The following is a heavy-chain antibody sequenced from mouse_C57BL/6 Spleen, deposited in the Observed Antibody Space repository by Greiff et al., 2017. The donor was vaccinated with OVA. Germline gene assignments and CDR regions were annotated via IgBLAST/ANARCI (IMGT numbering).Heavy chain of an antibody. Sequence: VQLQQPGAELVKPGASMKLSCKASGYTFTSYWMHWVKQRPGQGLEWIGMIYPNSGSTNYNEKFKDKATLTVDNSSSTAYMQLSRLTSEDSAVYYGARDGNTAIAAPYAMDYWGQGTSVTVSS. CDR3: ARDGNTAIAAPYAMDY. J-gene: IGHJ4*01. CDR1: GYTFTSYW. CDR2: IYPNSGST. V-gene: IGHV1-64*01. D-gene: IGHD2-12*01.